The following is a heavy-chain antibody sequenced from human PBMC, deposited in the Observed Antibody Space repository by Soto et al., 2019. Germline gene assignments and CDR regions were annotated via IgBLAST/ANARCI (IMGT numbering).Heavy chain of an antibody. J-gene: IGHJ4*02. CDR2: ISYDGSNK. CDR3: TPPPPDS. D-gene: IGHD2-15*01. CDR1: GFTFSSYA. Sequence: QVQLVESGGGVVQPGRSLRLSCAASGFTFSSYAMHWVRQAPGKGLEWVAVISYDGSNKYYADSVKGRFTISRDNSKNTLYLQMNSLRAEDTAVYYCTPPPPDSWGQGTLVTFSS. V-gene: IGHV3-30-3*01.